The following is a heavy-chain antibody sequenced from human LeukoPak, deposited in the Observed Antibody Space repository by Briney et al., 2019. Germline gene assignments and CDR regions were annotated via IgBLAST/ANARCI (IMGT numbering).Heavy chain of an antibody. CDR2: ISYDGSKK. CDR3: ARGGDFWSGYKTHEYGLDV. D-gene: IGHD3-3*01. CDR1: GFTFSSYA. Sequence: GRSLRLSCAASGFTFSSYAMHWVRQAPGKGLEWVAVISYDGSKKYHADSVKGRFTISRDNSNKMQYLEMDSLRADDTAVYYCARGGDFWSGYKTHEYGLDVWGQGTTATVSS. V-gene: IGHV3-30-3*01. J-gene: IGHJ6*02.